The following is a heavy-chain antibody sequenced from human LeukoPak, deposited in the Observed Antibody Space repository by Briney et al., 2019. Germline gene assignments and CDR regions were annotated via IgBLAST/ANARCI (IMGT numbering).Heavy chain of an antibody. D-gene: IGHD3-10*01. V-gene: IGHV1-69*04. CDR1: GGTFSSYA. CDR2: IIPILGIA. CDR3: ARDRSGSRNDAFDI. Sequence: VASVKVSCKASGGTFSSYAISWVRQAPGQGLEWMGRIIPILGIANYAQKLQGRVTITADKSTSTAYMELSSLRSEDTAVYYCARDRSGSRNDAFDIWGQGTMVTVSS. J-gene: IGHJ3*02.